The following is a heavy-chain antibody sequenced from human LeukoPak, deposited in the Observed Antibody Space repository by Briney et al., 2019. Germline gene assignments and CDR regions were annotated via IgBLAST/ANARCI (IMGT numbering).Heavy chain of an antibody. CDR1: GFTFSSYW. V-gene: IGHV3-74*01. CDR2: INSDGSST. D-gene: IGHD2-2*01. J-gene: IGHJ5*02. CDR3: ATSTAGYNWFDP. Sequence: GGSLRLSCAASGFTFSSYWMHWVRQAPGKGLVWVSRINSDGSSTSYADSVKGRFTISRDNAKNTLYLQMNSLRAEDTAVYYCATSTAGYNWFDPWGRGTLVTVSS.